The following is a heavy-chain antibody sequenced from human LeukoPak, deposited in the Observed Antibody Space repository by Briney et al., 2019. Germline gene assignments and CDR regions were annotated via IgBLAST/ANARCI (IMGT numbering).Heavy chain of an antibody. Sequence: PGGSLRLSCGASGFTFSTYGMHWVRQAPGKGLEWVAVIWYGGSDKYYADSVKGRFTISRDNSKNTLYLQMNSLGVEDTAVYYCAKGDGHLNLRFDYWGQGTLVTVSS. CDR1: GFTFSTYG. D-gene: IGHD2-21*02. CDR3: AKGDGHLNLRFDY. J-gene: IGHJ4*02. CDR2: IWYGGSDK. V-gene: IGHV3-33*06.